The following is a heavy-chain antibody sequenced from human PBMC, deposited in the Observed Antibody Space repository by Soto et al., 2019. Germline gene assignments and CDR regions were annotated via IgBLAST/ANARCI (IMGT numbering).Heavy chain of an antibody. CDR3: AIVGSSIATRPFDY. J-gene: IGHJ4*02. CDR1: GGSISSGDYY. V-gene: IGHV4-30-4*01. CDR2: IYYSGST. Sequence: QVQLQESGPGLVKPSQTLSLTCTVSGGSISSGDYYWSWIRQPPGKGLEWIGYIYYSGSTYYNPSLKSRVTIAAGTSKNQVSLKLSSVTAADTAVYYCAIVGSSIATRPFDYWGQGTLVTVSS. D-gene: IGHD6-6*01.